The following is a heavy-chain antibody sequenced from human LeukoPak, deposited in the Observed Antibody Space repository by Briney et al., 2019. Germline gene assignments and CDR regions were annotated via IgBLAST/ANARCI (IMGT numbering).Heavy chain of an antibody. V-gene: IGHV3-30*04. CDR3: ARGASGGSGGYYYYGMDV. Sequence: SGGSLRLSCAASGFPFSSYAMHWVRQAPGKGLEWVTLISFEGSHQYYADSVRGRFTIARDNSEGTLSLQMNSLRPEDTAVYYCARGASGGSGGYYYYGMDVWGQGTTVTVSS. CDR1: GFPFSSYA. CDR2: ISFEGSHQ. D-gene: IGHD3-10*01. J-gene: IGHJ6*02.